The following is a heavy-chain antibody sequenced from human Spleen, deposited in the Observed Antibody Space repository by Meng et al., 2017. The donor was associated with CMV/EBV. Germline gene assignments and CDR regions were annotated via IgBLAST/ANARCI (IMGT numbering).Heavy chain of an antibody. CDR1: GFTFSSYA. Sequence: GESLKISCAASGFTFSSYAMSWVRQAPGKGLEWVSAISGSGGSTYYADSVKGRFTISRDNSKNTLYLQMNSLRAEDTAVYYCANNVESEDAAYDWYFDLWGRGTPVTVSS. CDR3: ANNVESEDAAYDWYFDL. CDR2: ISGSGGST. J-gene: IGHJ2*01. V-gene: IGHV3-23*01. D-gene: IGHD2-15*01.